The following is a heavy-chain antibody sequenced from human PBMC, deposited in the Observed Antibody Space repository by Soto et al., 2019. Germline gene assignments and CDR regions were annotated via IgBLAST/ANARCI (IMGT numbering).Heavy chain of an antibody. D-gene: IGHD5-18*01. CDR2: INAGNGNT. J-gene: IGHJ4*02. CDR3: ARAAGMVALDY. CDR1: GYTFTRDD. V-gene: IGHV1-3*05. Sequence: QVQLVQSGAEEKKPGASVKVSCKASGYTFTRDDMNWVRPAPGQGLEWMGWINAGNGNTKYSREFQGRVTFSRDTAATTGYMTISSLRSEDTAVYYCARAAGMVALDYWGQGTLVTVSS.